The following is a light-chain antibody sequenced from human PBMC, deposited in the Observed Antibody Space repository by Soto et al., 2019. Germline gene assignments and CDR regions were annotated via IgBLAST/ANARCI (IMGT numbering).Light chain of an antibody. CDR1: QGISNY. CDR3: QEHNKVART. V-gene: IGKV1-27*01. Sequence: DIQMTQSPSSLSASVGDTVTITCRASQGISNYVAWSQQKPGQVPNLLIYAASTLQSGVPSRFSGSGSGTDFSLTISSLRPEDVASYYCQEHNKVARTFGQGTKVAI. CDR2: AAS. J-gene: IGKJ1*01.